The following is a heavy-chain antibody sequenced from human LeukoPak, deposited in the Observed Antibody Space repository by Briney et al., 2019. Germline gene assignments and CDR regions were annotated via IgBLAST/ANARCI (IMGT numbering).Heavy chain of an antibody. J-gene: IGHJ4*02. D-gene: IGHD6-13*01. CDR1: GFTFNSYG. V-gene: IGHV3-30*02. CDR3: AKDHYSSSFFDY. Sequence: GGSLRLSCAASGFTFNSYGMHWVRQAPGKGLEWVAFIRYDGSNKYYADSVKGRFTISRDNSKNTLYLQMNSLRAEDTAVYYCAKDHYSSSFFDYWGQGTLVTVSS. CDR2: IRYDGSNK.